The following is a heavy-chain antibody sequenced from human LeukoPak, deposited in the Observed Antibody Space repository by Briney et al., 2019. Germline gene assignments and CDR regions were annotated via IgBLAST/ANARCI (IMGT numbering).Heavy chain of an antibody. J-gene: IGHJ4*02. V-gene: IGHV3-30*03. CDR1: GFTFSSCG. CDR3: ARWVVTAADIDY. CDR2: ISYDGTKK. D-gene: IGHD2-15*01. Sequence: GGSLRLSWAASGFTFSSCGFHWVRQAPGKGLEWVAVISYDGTKKYYADSVKGRFTISRDNSKNTLYLQMNSLRAEDTAVYYCARWVVTAADIDYWGQGTLVTVSS.